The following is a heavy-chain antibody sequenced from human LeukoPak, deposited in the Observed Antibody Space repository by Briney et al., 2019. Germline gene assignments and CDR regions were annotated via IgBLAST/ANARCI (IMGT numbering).Heavy chain of an antibody. D-gene: IGHD3-10*01. Sequence: PGGSLRLSCAASGFTLSSYAMSWVRHAPGKGLEWVSSISASGGSTNYADSVKGRFTNSRDNSKDTVYLQMNSLRAEDTAVYYCAKVMKGSERLTMVRGVIIKTAGLYYMDVWGKGTTVTVSS. CDR2: ISASGGST. CDR1: GFTLSSYA. J-gene: IGHJ6*03. V-gene: IGHV3-23*01. CDR3: AKVMKGSERLTMVRGVIIKTAGLYYMDV.